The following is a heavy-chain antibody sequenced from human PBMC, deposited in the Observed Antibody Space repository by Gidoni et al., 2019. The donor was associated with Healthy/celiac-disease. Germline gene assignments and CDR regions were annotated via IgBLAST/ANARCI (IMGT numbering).Heavy chain of an antibody. D-gene: IGHD2-21*02. CDR2: IIPIFGTA. V-gene: IGHV1-69*01. Sequence: QVQLVQSGAEVKKPWSSVQVSCKASGGTFRSSAISWVRQAPGQGLGWMGGIIPIFGTANYAQKFQGRVTITADESTSTAYMELSSLRSEDTAVYYCASSLGTADLGRYWFDPWGQGTLVTVSS. CDR3: ASSLGTADLGRYWFDP. CDR1: GGTFRSSA. J-gene: IGHJ5*02.